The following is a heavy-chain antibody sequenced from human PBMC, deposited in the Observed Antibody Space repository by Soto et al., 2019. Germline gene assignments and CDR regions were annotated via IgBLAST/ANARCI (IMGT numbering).Heavy chain of an antibody. CDR1: GGSISSGDYY. Sequence: SETLSLTCTVSGGSISSGDYYWSWIRQPPGKGLEWIGYIYYSGSTYYNPSLKSRLTISVDTSKNQFSLKLSSVTAADTAVYYCARGAYYGSGSYPAFDYWGQGNLVTVSS. D-gene: IGHD3-10*01. CDR3: ARGAYYGSGSYPAFDY. CDR2: IYYSGST. V-gene: IGHV4-30-4*01. J-gene: IGHJ4*02.